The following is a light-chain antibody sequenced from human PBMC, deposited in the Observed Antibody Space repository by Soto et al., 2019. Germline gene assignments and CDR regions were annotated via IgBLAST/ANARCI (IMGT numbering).Light chain of an antibody. Sequence: IVVTQSPGSLSLSPGEGASLSCRTSQNIYSNYLAWYQHKPGRSPRLLIYHSSTRAAGTPDRFSGSGSGTDFALTISRLEPEDFAVYYCQQYGDTPYTFGQGTRVEIK. CDR2: HSS. CDR3: QQYGDTPYT. J-gene: IGKJ2*01. V-gene: IGKV3-20*01. CDR1: QNIYSNY.